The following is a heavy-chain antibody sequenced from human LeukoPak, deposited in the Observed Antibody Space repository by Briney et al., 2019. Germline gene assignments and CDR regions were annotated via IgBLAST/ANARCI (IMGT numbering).Heavy chain of an antibody. J-gene: IGHJ6*03. D-gene: IGHD2-15*01. Sequence: GGSLRLSCAAPGFTFSNAWMSWVRQAPGKGLEWVGRIKSKTDGGTTDYAAPVKGRFTISRDDSKNTLYLQMNSLKTEDTAVYYCTTRNTYCSGGSCYSEGYYYYYMDVWGKGTTVTVSS. CDR2: IKSKTDGGTT. CDR1: GFTFSNAW. CDR3: TTRNTYCSGGSCYSEGYYYYYMDV. V-gene: IGHV3-15*01.